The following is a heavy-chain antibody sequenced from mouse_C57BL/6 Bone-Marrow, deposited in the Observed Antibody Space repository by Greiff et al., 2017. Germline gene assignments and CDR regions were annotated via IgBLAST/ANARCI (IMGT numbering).Heavy chain of an antibody. V-gene: IGHV5-12*01. CDR1: GFTFSAYY. J-gene: IGHJ4*01. CDR3: ARHRWLLSMDY. CDR2: ISNGGGST. Sequence: EVQRVESGGGLVQPGGSLKLSCAASGFTFSAYYMYWVRQTPETRLEWVAYISNGGGSTYYPDTVKGRFPISSDNAKNTLYLQISRLKSEDTAMYYCARHRWLLSMDYWGQGTSVTVSS. D-gene: IGHD2-3*01.